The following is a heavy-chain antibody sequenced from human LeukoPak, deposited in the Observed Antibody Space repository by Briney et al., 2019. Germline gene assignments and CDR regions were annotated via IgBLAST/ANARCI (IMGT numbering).Heavy chain of an antibody. D-gene: IGHD3-9*01. CDR1: GGSISSYC. V-gene: IGHV4-59*08. Sequence: SETLSLTCTVSGGSISSYCWSWIRQPPGKGLEWIGYIYYSGSTNYNPSLKSRVTISVDTSKNQFSLKLSSVTAADTAVYYCARHPEHYDILTGYYNYYGMDVWGQGTTVTVSS. CDR3: ARHPEHYDILTGYYNYYGMDV. CDR2: IYYSGST. J-gene: IGHJ6*02.